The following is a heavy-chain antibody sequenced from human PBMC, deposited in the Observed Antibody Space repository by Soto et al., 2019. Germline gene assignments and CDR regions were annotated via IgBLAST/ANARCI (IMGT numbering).Heavy chain of an antibody. Sequence: GGSLRLSCAASGFTFSSYGMHWVRQAPGKGLEWVAVISYDGSNKYYADSVKGRFTISRDNSKNTLYLQMNSLRADDTSVYYCAKAKDIVVVPAAIFAWGQGTLVTVSS. CDR2: ISYDGSNK. J-gene: IGHJ5*02. D-gene: IGHD2-2*01. CDR1: GFTFSSYG. CDR3: AKAKDIVVVPAAIFA. V-gene: IGHV3-30*18.